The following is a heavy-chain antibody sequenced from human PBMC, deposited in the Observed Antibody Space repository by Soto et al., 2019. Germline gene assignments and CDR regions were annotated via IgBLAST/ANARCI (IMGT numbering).Heavy chain of an antibody. D-gene: IGHD3-22*01. CDR2: ISYDGNNE. CDR1: GFTFRTYA. V-gene: IGHV3-30*09. CDR3: ARVHYYDTSGPLL. Sequence: GGSLRLFCAASGFTFRTYAMHWVRQAPGKGLEWVATISYDGNNEYYGDYVKGRFAVSRDDSKNTLYLQLNSLRMEDTAMYYCARVHYYDTSGPLLWGHGTQVTVSS. J-gene: IGHJ4*01.